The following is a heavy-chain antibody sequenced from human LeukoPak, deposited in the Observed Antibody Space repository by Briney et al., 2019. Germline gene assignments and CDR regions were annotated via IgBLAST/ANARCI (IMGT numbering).Heavy chain of an antibody. Sequence: ASVKVSCKASGGTFSSYAISWVRQAPGQGLEWMGIINPSGGSTSYAQKFQGRVTMTRDMSTSTVYMELSSLRSEDTAVYYCARDREWELLRGLDYWGQGTLVTVSS. D-gene: IGHD1-26*01. V-gene: IGHV1-46*01. CDR2: INPSGGST. CDR3: ARDREWELLRGLDY. CDR1: GGTFSSYA. J-gene: IGHJ4*02.